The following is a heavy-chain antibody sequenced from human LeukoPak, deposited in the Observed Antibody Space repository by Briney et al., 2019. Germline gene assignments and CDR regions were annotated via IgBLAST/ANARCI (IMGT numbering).Heavy chain of an antibody. D-gene: IGHD6-13*01. V-gene: IGHV3-48*03. Sequence: GSPSLSCAASGFTFSNYEMNWVCQAPGKGLEWISNISSTAGTMYYEDSLKGRFTISIDNAKSSLYLQMNSLRAEDTAVYYCTRSLLVIGYWGQGPLVPVTS. CDR2: ISSTAGTM. CDR1: GFTFSNYE. CDR3: TRSLLVIGY. J-gene: IGHJ4*02.